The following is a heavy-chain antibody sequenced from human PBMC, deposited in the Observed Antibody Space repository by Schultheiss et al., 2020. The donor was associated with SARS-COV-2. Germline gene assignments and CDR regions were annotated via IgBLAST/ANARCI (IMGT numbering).Heavy chain of an antibody. Sequence: SGPTLVKPTQTLTLTCTFSGFSLSTSGMCVSWIRQPPGKALEWLALIDWDDDKYYSTSLKSRLTITKDTSKNQVVLTMTNMDPVDTATYYCAHFPRKSMAFDIWGQGTMVTVSS. J-gene: IGHJ3*02. CDR3: AHFPRKSMAFDI. D-gene: IGHD1-14*01. V-gene: IGHV2-70*12. CDR2: IDWDDDK. CDR1: GFSLSTSGMC.